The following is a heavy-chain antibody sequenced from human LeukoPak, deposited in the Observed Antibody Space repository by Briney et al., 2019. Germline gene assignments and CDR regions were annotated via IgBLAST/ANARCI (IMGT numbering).Heavy chain of an antibody. CDR1: GGSISSGDYY. J-gene: IGHJ6*02. V-gene: IGHV4-30-4*01. CDR3: AIDCSGGSCYPSYGMDV. D-gene: IGHD2-15*01. Sequence: SETLSLTCTVSGGSISSGDYYWSWIRQPPGKGLEWIGYIYYSGSTYYNPSLKSRVTISVDTSKNQFSLKLSSVTAADTAVYYCAIDCSGGSCYPSYGMDVWGQGTTVTVSS. CDR2: IYYSGST.